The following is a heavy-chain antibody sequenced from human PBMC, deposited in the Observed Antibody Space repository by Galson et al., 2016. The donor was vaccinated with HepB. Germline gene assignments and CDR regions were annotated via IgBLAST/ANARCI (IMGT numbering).Heavy chain of an antibody. V-gene: IGHV5-51*01. CDR1: GYTFATYW. J-gene: IGHJ4*02. Sequence: QSGAEVKQPGESLKISCKGSGYTFATYWIGWGRQMPGKGLEWTGIIYPGDSDTRYSPSSQGQVTSSADKSTSTAYLQWGSLKASDTAIYYCASRDPRGGSAYQFDYWGQGTLVTVSS. D-gene: IGHD1-26*01. CDR2: IYPGDSDT. CDR3: ASRDPRGGSAYQFDY.